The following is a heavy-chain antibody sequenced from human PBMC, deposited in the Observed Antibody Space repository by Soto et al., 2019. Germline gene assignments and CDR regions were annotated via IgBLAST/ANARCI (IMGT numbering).Heavy chain of an antibody. J-gene: IGHJ4*02. CDR2: INAGNGNT. CDR1: GYTFTSYA. Sequence: QVQLVQSGAEVKKPGASVKVSCKASGYTFTSYAMHWVRQAPGQRLEWMVLINAGNGNTKYSQKFQGRVTITRDTSASTAYMELSSLRSEDTAVSYCASAPSWYTFDYWGQGTLVTVSS. CDR3: ASAPSWYTFDY. V-gene: IGHV1-3*01. D-gene: IGHD6-13*01.